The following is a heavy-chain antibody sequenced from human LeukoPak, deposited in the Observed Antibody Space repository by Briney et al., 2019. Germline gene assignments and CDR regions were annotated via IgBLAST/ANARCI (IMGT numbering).Heavy chain of an antibody. Sequence: PGGSLRLSCAASGFAFSDVWMSWVRQAPGRGLEWVGRIKDKSDGGTTDYAAPVKGRFTISRDDSKNMLHLQMNSLKTEDTAVYYCTTNTFPRGWGQGTLVTVSS. CDR2: IKDKSDGGTT. J-gene: IGHJ4*02. CDR3: TTNTFPRG. D-gene: IGHD3-16*01. V-gene: IGHV3-15*01. CDR1: GFAFSDVW.